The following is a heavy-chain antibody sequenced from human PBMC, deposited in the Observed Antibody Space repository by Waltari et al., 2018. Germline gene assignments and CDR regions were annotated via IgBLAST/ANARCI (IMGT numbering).Heavy chain of an antibody. Sequence: EVQLLESGGGLVQPGGSMRLSCVASGFTFSSYSLIWVRQAPGEGLEWVSYINSGSSSIKYADSVKGRFTISRDNARNSLYLQMNSLRAEDTAVYYCAREFPRGADAFDVWGQGAVVTVSS. D-gene: IGHD3-10*01. J-gene: IGHJ3*01. CDR2: INSGSSSI. V-gene: IGHV3-48*01. CDR1: GFTFSSYS. CDR3: AREFPRGADAFDV.